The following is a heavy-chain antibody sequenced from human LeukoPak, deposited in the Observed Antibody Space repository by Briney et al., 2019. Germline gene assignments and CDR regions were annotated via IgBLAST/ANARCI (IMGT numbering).Heavy chain of an antibody. CDR2: ISGSGIST. V-gene: IGHV3-23*01. Sequence: GGSLRLSCAASGFTFSSSAMSWVRQAPGKGLEWVSTISGSGISTYYADSVKGRFTISRDNSKNTLYLQMNSLRAEDTALYYCAKGDNDILTGYYNSFDYWGQGTLVTVSS. J-gene: IGHJ4*02. CDR3: AKGDNDILTGYYNSFDY. CDR1: GFTFSSSA. D-gene: IGHD3-9*01.